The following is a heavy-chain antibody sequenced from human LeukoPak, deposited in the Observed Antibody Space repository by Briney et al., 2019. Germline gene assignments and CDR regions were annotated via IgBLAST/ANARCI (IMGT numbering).Heavy chain of an antibody. J-gene: IGHJ4*02. CDR2: IYYSGST. Sequence: SETLSLTCTVSGGSISSSSYYWGWIRQPPGKGLEWIGSIYYSGSTYYNPSLKSRVTISVDTSKNQFSLKLSSVTAADTAVYYCAGSIAVVLSYDYWGQGTLVTVSS. CDR3: AGSIAVVLSYDY. CDR1: GGSISSSSYY. V-gene: IGHV4-39*07. D-gene: IGHD6-19*01.